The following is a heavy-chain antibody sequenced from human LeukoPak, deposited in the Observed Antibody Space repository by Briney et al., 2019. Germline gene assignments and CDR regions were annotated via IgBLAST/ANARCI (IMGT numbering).Heavy chain of an antibody. CDR2: IIPIFGTA. J-gene: IGHJ5*02. D-gene: IGHD3-3*01. Sequence: ASVKVSCKASGGTFSSYAISWVRRAPGQGLEWMGGIIPIFGTANYAQKFQGRVTITADESTSTAYMELSSLRSEDTAVYYCATSDFWSGYYVRFDPWGQGTLVTVSS. V-gene: IGHV1-69*13. CDR3: ATSDFWSGYYVRFDP. CDR1: GGTFSSYA.